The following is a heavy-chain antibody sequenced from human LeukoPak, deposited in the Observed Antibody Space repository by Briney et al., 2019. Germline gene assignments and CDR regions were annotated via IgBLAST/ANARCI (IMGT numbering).Heavy chain of an antibody. CDR3: ARGYSSGWYAFDY. Sequence: SQTLSLTCAISGDSVSSNSAARNWIRQSPSRGLEWLGRTYYRSKWYNDYAVSVKSRITINPDTSKNQFSLQLNSVPPEDTAVYYCARGYSSGWYAFDYWGQGTLVTVSS. CDR2: TYYRSKWYN. CDR1: GDSVSSNSAA. V-gene: IGHV6-1*01. D-gene: IGHD6-19*01. J-gene: IGHJ4*02.